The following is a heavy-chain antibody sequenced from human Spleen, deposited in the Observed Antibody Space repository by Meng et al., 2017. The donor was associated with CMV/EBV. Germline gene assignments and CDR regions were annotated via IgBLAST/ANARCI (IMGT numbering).Heavy chain of an antibody. D-gene: IGHD2-21*01. V-gene: IGHV3-11*01. CDR2: ISSGGNTI. CDR3: ATDRILGRGFENDF. CDR1: GFTFSGSY. J-gene: IGHJ4*02. Sequence: GGSLRLSCAVSGFTFSGSYMKWIRQAPGKGLEWVSYISSGGNTIYYSYSVKGRFTISMDNAKNSLYLQMTSLRGEDTAIYFCATDRILGRGFENDFWGQGTLVTVSS.